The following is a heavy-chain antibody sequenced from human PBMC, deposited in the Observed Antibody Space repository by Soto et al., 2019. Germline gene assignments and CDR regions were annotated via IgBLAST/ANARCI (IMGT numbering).Heavy chain of an antibody. J-gene: IGHJ6*02. CDR3: ARDEGLGVNYYYYGMDV. Sequence: QVQLVESGGGVVQPGRSLRLSCAASGFTFSSYGMHWVRQAPGKGLEWVAVIWYDGSNKYYADSVKGRFTISRDHSKNVRYLQMNSLRAEDTAVYYCARDEGLGVNYYYYGMDVWGQGTTVTVSS. V-gene: IGHV3-33*01. CDR2: IWYDGSNK. D-gene: IGHD3-10*01. CDR1: GFTFSSYG.